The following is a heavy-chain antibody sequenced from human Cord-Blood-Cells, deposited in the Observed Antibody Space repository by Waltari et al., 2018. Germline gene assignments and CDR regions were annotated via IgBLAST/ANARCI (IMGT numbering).Heavy chain of an antibody. CDR2: ISGRGGST. J-gene: IGHJ5*02. V-gene: IGHV3-23*01. D-gene: IGHD2-21*02. CDR3: AVVVTAIRGFDP. CDR1: GSTFSSYA. Sequence: EVQLLESGGGLVQPGGSLRLSCAASGSTFSSYAMSWVRQAPGKGRGWFSAISGRGGSTDYAGSWKCRFSISRDNSKNTLYLKMNSVRAEDTAVYYCAVVVTAIRGFDPWGQGTLVTVSS.